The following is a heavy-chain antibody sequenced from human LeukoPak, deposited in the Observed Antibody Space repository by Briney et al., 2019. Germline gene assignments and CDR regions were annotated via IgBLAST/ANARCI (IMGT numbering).Heavy chain of an antibody. CDR2: MNPNSGNT. CDR1: GYTFTSYD. D-gene: IGHD5-24*01. Sequence: ASVKVSCKASGYTFTSYDINWVRQATGQGLEWMGWMNPNSGNTGYAQKFQGRVTITRNTSISTAYMELSSLRSEDTAVYYCVRVVGMATIYYWGQGTLVTVSS. CDR3: VRVVGMATIYY. J-gene: IGHJ4*02. V-gene: IGHV1-8*03.